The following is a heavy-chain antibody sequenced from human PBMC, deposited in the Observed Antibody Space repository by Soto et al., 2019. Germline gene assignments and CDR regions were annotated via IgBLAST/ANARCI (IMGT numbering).Heavy chain of an antibody. CDR3: AKDTVGGYSFWSGYYSDGLDV. J-gene: IGHJ3*01. V-gene: IGHV3-23*01. D-gene: IGHD3-3*01. CDR2: ISGSADGT. Sequence: EVKLLESGGGLAQPGGSLRLSCVGSGFTFDSYAISWVRQAPGERLKCIAAISGSADGTDYAHSVRGRFTISRDNAKKTVHLQMDSLRVEDTAVYFCAKDTVGGYSFWSGYYSDGLDVWGQGTLVTVS. CDR1: GFTFDSYA.